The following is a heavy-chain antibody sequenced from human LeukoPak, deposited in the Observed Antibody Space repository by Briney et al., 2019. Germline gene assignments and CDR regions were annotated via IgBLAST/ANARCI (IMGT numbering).Heavy chain of an antibody. V-gene: IGHV4-4*02. CDR1: GGSISSSNW. CDR2: IYHSGST. Sequence: SETLSLTCAVSGGSISSSNWWSWVRQPPGKGLEWIGEIYHSGSTNYNPSLKSRVTISVDKSKNQFSLKLSSVTAADTAVYYCARARIAAAGGYYYGMDVWGQGTTVTVSS. CDR3: ARARIAAAGGYYYGMDV. J-gene: IGHJ6*02. D-gene: IGHD6-13*01.